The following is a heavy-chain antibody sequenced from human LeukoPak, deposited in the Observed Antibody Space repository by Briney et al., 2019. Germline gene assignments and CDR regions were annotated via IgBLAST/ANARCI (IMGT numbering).Heavy chain of an antibody. Sequence: SGGSLRLSCSASGFTFSSYAMHWVRQAPGKGLEYVSAISSNGGSTYYADSVKGRFTISRDNSKNTLYLQMSSLRAEDTAVHYCVKPVVPAAIPLYWYFDLWGRGTLASVSS. V-gene: IGHV3-64D*06. D-gene: IGHD2-2*01. CDR1: GFTFSSYA. J-gene: IGHJ2*01. CDR3: VKPVVPAAIPLYWYFDL. CDR2: ISSNGGST.